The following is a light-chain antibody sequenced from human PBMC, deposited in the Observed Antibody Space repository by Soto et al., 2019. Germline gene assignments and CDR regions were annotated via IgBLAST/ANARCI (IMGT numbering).Light chain of an antibody. CDR3: YSYAGSSTYV. CDR1: SSDVGSYNL. CDR2: DVS. V-gene: IGLV2-23*02. Sequence: QSALTQPASVSGSPGQSITISCTGTSSDVGSYNLVSWYQQHPGKAPKRMIYDVSKRPSGVSNRFSGSKSGNTASLTISGLQAEDDADYYCYSYAGSSTYVFGTGTKLTVL. J-gene: IGLJ1*01.